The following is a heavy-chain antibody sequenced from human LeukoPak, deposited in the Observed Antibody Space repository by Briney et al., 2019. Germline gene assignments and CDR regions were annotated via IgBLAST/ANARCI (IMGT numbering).Heavy chain of an antibody. CDR1: GFSVSNNY. J-gene: IGHJ1*01. D-gene: IGHD2-15*01. CDR3: ASDSYSPEYFQH. Sequence: PGGSLRLSCAASGFSVSNNYMSWVRQAPGKGLEWVSVIYSGGSTFYADSVKGRFTISRDNSKNKLYLQMNSLRAEDTAVYYCASDSYSPEYFQHWGQGTLVTVSS. CDR2: IYSGGST. V-gene: IGHV3-66*01.